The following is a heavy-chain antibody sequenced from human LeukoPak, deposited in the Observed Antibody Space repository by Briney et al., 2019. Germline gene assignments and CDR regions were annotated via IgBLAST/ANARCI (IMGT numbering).Heavy chain of an antibody. CDR2: ISSSGSTI. Sequence: GGSLRLSCAASGFTLSSYEMNWVRQAPGKGLEWVSYISSSGSTILYADSVKGRFSISRDNAKNSLFLQMNSLRAEDTALYYCAKDTAYYYDSSGYFDYWGQGTLVTVSS. CDR3: AKDTAYYYDSSGYFDY. CDR1: GFTLSSYE. D-gene: IGHD3-22*01. V-gene: IGHV3-48*03. J-gene: IGHJ4*02.